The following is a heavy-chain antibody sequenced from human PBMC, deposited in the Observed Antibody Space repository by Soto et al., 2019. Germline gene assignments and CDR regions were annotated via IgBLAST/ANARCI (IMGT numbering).Heavy chain of an antibody. CDR3: AREDRDWETGLVPAAIAAMDV. CDR2: ISAYNGNT. V-gene: IGHV1-18*01. D-gene: IGHD2-2*01. Sequence: ASVKVSCKASGYTFTSYGISWVLQAPGQGLEWMGWISAYNGNTNYAQKLQGRVTMTTDTSTSTAYMELRSLRSDDTAVYYCAREDRDWETGLVPAAIAAMDVWGEGTTLTV. J-gene: IGHJ6*02. CDR1: GYTFTSYG.